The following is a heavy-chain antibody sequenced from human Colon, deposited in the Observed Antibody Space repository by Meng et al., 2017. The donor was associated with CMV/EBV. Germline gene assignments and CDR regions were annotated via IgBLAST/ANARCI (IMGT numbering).Heavy chain of an antibody. CDR2: IYESGTT. CDR3: ARDPYIKAFDI. D-gene: IGHD4-11*01. Sequence: SETLSLTCSVSGVAMSLYYWSWIRQAPGKGLEWIGHIYESGTTKYNPSLESRVTISADTSKNEFSLKLRSVTAADTAVYYCARDPYIKAFDIWGQGTMVTVSS. V-gene: IGHV4-59*12. CDR1: GVAMSLYY. J-gene: IGHJ3*02.